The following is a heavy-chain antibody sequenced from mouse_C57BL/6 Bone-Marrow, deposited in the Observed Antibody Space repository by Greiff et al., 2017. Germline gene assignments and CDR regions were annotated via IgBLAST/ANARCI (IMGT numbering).Heavy chain of an antibody. CDR1: GFTFSSYA. J-gene: IGHJ3*01. CDR2: ISDGGSYT. CDR3: ARDPYYYGSSPWFAY. D-gene: IGHD1-1*01. Sequence: EVKVVESGGGLVKPGGSLKLSCAASGFTFSSYAMSWVRQTPEKRLEWVATISDGGSYTYYPDNVKGRFTISRDNAKNNLYLQMSHLKSEDTAMYYCARDPYYYGSSPWFAYWGQGTLVTVSA. V-gene: IGHV5-4*01.